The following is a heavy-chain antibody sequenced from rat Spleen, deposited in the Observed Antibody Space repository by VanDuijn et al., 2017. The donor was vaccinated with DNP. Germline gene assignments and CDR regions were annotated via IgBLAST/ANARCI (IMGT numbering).Heavy chain of an antibody. CDR1: GFNFNDHW. CDR3: AKGPNYGGWSDYFDY. Sequence: EVKLVESGGGLVQPGRSLKLSCVVSGFNFNDHWMGWVRQAPGKGLEWIGEINKDSRTINYIPSLKEKITISRDNAQNTLYLQMSQLGSEETAIYYCAKGPNYGGWSDYFDYWGQGVMVTVSS. V-gene: IGHV4-2*01. J-gene: IGHJ2*01. D-gene: IGHD1-11*01. CDR2: INKDSRTI.